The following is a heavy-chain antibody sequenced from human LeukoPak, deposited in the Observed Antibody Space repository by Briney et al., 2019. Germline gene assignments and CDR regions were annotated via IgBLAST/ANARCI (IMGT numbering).Heavy chain of an antibody. CDR2: ISGSGGST. D-gene: IGHD5-18*01. J-gene: IGHJ4*02. CDR1: GFTFSSYA. Sequence: PGGSLRLSCAASGFTFSSYAMSWVRQAPGKGLEWVSAISGSGGSTYYADSVKGRFTISRDNSKNTLYLQMNSLRAEGTAVYYCAKDYRGYSYPTCFDYWGQGTLVTVSS. V-gene: IGHV3-23*01. CDR3: AKDYRGYSYPTCFDY.